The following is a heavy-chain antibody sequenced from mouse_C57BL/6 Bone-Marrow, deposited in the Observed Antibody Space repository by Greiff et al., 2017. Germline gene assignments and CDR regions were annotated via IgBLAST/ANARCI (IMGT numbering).Heavy chain of an antibody. CDR2: IDPSDSYT. J-gene: IGHJ2*01. D-gene: IGHD2-1*01. V-gene: IGHV1-69*01. CDR1: GYTFTSYW. CDR3: AREGIYYGNSCYFDY. Sequence: VQLQQPGAELVMPGASVKLSCKASGYTFTSYWMHWVKQRPGQGLEWIGEIDPSDSYTNYNQKFKGKSTLTVDKSSSTAYMQLSSLTSEDSAVYYCAREGIYYGNSCYFDYWGQGTTLTVSS.